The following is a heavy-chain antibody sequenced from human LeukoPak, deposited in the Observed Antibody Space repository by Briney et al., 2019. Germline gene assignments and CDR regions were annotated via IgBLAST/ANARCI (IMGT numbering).Heavy chain of an antibody. J-gene: IGHJ5*02. CDR3: ARDGVKPVPYEAGWFDP. CDR2: GYYSGST. D-gene: IGHD5-12*01. CDR1: GASTSSSY. V-gene: IGHV4-59*12. Sequence: SETLSLTCTGSGASTSSSYWSWVRQSPGKGLEWIGYGYYSGSTYYNPSLRSRVTISVDMSKNQFSLRLNSVTAADTAVYYCARDGVKPVPYEAGWFDPWGQGTLVTVSS.